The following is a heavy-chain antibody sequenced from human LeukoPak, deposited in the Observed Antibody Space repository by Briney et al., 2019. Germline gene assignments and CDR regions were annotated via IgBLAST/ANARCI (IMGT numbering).Heavy chain of an antibody. Sequence: REASVKVSCKVSGYTLTELSMHWVRQAPGKGLEWMGGFDPEDGETIYAQKFQGRVTMTEDTSTDTAYMELSSLRSEDTAVYYCATILTRLLGAPYFDYWGQGTLVTVSS. J-gene: IGHJ4*02. CDR1: GYTLTELS. CDR3: ATILTRLLGAPYFDY. CDR2: FDPEDGET. D-gene: IGHD1-26*01. V-gene: IGHV1-24*01.